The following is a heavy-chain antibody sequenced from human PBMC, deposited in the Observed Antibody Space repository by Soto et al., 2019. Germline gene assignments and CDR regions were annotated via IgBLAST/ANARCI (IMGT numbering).Heavy chain of an antibody. Sequence: PSETLSLTCTVSGGTISSGDYYWSWIRQHPGKGLEWIGHFYYSGSTYYNPSLKSRVTISADTSKNQFSLKLSSVTAADTAVYYCARVSYSSYPRYYCYGMDVWGQGTTVTVSS. CDR1: GGTISSGDYY. D-gene: IGHD6-6*01. J-gene: IGHJ6*02. V-gene: IGHV4-31*03. CDR3: ARVSYSSYPRYYCYGMDV. CDR2: FYYSGST.